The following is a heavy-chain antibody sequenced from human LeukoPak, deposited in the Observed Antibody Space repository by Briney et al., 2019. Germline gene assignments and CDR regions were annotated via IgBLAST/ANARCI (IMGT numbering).Heavy chain of an antibody. J-gene: IGHJ6*02. CDR2: ISPSGDNT. V-gene: IGHV3-23*01. D-gene: IGHD3-10*01. Sequence: GGSLRLSCAASGFTFSSYAMTWVRQAPGKGLEWVSAISPSGDNTYHADSMKGRFTISRDNSKNTLYLQTNSLRAEDTALYFCARSGGMDVWGQGTTVTVSS. CDR3: ARSGGMDV. CDR1: GFTFSSYA.